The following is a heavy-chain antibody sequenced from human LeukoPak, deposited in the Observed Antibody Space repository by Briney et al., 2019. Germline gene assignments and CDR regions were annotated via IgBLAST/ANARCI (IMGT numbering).Heavy chain of an antibody. J-gene: IGHJ4*02. CDR2: INHSGST. CDR1: GGSFSGYY. Sequence: SETLSLTCAVYGGSFSGYYWRWIRQPPGKGLEWIGEINHSGSTNYNPSLKSRVTISVDTSKNQFSLKLSSVTAADTAVYYCARESGFIVVVTARHFDYWGQGTLVTVSS. D-gene: IGHD2-21*02. CDR3: ARESGFIVVVTARHFDY. V-gene: IGHV4-34*01.